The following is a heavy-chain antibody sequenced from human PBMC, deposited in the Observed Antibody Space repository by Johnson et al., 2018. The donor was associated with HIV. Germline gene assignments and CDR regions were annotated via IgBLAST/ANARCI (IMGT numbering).Heavy chain of an antibody. CDR2: MSYDVSNK. CDR1: GFTFSNYG. D-gene: IGHD2-8*01. V-gene: IGHV3-30*18. Sequence: QVQLVESGGGVVQPGGSLRLSCAASGFTFSNYGMHWVRQAPGKGLEWVAVMSYDVSNKYYADSVKGRFTISRDNSKNTLYLQMNSLRAEDTAVYYCAKVLNEKSYIDLFHVWGQGTMVTVSS. J-gene: IGHJ3*01. CDR3: AKVLNEKSYIDLFHV.